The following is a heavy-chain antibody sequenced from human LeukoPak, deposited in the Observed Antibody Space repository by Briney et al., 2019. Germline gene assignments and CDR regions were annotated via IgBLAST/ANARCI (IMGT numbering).Heavy chain of an antibody. J-gene: IGHJ4*02. CDR3: ARDWGDSKIDQ. CDR1: GFTVSNNY. D-gene: IGHD2-21*02. Sequence: GGSLRLSCAASGFTVSNNYMNWVRQAPGKGPEWVSLIDSGYTTYYAGSVKGRFTISRDNSTNTLYLHMDSLRADDTAVYYCARDWGDSKIDQWGQGTLVTVSS. CDR2: IDSGYTT. V-gene: IGHV3-66*01.